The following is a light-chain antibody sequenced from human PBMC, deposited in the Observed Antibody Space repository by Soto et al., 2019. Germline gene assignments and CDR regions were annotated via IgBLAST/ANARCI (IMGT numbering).Light chain of an antibody. Sequence: EIVLTQSPGTLSLSPGESATLSCRASQSVSSNYLAWYQQKPGQTPRLLIYGASSRATGIPDRFSGSGSGTDFTLTISRLEPDDFAVYYCQQYGGSQRVTFGGGTKVEIK. CDR3: QQYGGSQRVT. CDR2: GAS. V-gene: IGKV3-20*01. J-gene: IGKJ4*01. CDR1: QSVSSNY.